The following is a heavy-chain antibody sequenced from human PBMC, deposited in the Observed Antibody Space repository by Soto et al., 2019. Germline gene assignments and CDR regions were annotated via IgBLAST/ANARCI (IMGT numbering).Heavy chain of an antibody. J-gene: IGHJ6*02. CDR1: GLDFSSEV. D-gene: IGHD1-26*01. V-gene: IGHV3-23*01. Sequence: GESLKISCAASGLDFSSEVMCWVRQAPGKGLEWVSSISGSGRTIYHADSMRGRFAISRDNSKNSLYLQLNNLRVVDTAVYYCAKVGPSYYYGMDVWGQGTTVTVSS. CDR3: AKVGPSYYYGMDV. CDR2: ISGSGRTI.